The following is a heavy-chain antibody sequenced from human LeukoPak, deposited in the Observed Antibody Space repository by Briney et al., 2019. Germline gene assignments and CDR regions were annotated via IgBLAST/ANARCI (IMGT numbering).Heavy chain of an antibody. D-gene: IGHD6-19*01. CDR2: IFYSGST. V-gene: IGHV4-39*07. CDR3: ARPYSSGWYAFDI. Sequence: SETLSLTCTVSGGSISTSNYYWGWIRQPPGKGLEWIGNIFYSGSTYYSPSLRSRVTISLDTSRNQFSLKLSSVTAADTAVYYCARPYSSGWYAFDIWGRGTMVTVSS. CDR1: GGSISTSNYY. J-gene: IGHJ3*02.